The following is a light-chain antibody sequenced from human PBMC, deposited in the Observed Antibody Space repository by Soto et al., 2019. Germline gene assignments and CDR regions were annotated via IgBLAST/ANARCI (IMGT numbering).Light chain of an antibody. V-gene: IGKV1-5*03. CDR1: QSISSW. J-gene: IGKJ1*01. CDR2: KAS. CDR3: QQYNVYSRT. Sequence: DIQMTQSPSTLSASLGDRVTITWGASQSISSWLAWYQQKTGKAPKLLIYKASSLQSGVPPRFSGSGYGTEFNLTISSLHTDDFATYYCQQYNVYSRTFGQGTKVDIK.